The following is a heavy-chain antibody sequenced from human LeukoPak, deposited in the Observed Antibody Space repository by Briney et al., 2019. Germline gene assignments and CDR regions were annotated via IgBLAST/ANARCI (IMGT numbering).Heavy chain of an antibody. V-gene: IGHV3-23*01. CDR3: ARAGGPGTVDS. J-gene: IGHJ4*02. CDR2: ISGSGGST. D-gene: IGHD1-1*01. CDR1: GFTFSSYA. Sequence: PGGSLRLSCAASGFTFSSYAMSWVRQAPGKGLEWVSAISGSGGSTYYADSVKGRFTISRDNSKNTLYLQMNTLRADDTAFYYCARAGGPGTVDSWGQGTLVTVSS.